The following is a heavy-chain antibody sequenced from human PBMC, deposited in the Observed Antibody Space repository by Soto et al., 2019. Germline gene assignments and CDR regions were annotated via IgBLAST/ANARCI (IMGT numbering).Heavy chain of an antibody. CDR1: GFTFSSYG. J-gene: IGHJ4*02. CDR2: ISYDGSNK. V-gene: IGHV3-30*18. CDR3: AKGRDFDWLREYYFDY. D-gene: IGHD3-9*01. Sequence: QVQLVESGGGVVQPGRSLRLSCAASGFTFSSYGMHWVRQAPGKGREWVAVISYDGSNKYYADSVKGRFTISRDNSKNALYLQMNSRRAEDTAVYYCAKGRDFDWLREYYFDYWGQGPLVPVSS.